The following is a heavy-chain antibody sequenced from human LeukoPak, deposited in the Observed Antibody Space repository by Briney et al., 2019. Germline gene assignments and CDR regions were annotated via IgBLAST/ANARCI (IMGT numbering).Heavy chain of an antibody. CDR2: ISAYNGNT. CDR3: ARDLYSGSVNYYYYMDV. V-gene: IGHV1-18*01. Sequence: ASVKVSCKASGYTFTSYGISWVRQAPGQGLEWMGWISAYNGNTNYAQKLQGRVTMTTDTSTSTAYMELRSLRSEDTAVYYCARDLYSGSVNYYYYMDVWGKGTTVTISS. J-gene: IGHJ6*03. CDR1: GYTFTSYG. D-gene: IGHD2-15*01.